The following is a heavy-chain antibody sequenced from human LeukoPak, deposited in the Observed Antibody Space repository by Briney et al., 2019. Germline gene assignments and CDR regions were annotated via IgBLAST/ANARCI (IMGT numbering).Heavy chain of an antibody. J-gene: IGHJ4*02. CDR2: ISGSGGST. D-gene: IGHD5-12*01. Sequence: LGGPLSPPCEAFGFTFTSNPMSWARQAQGKGLGGASAISGSGGSTYCADSVKGRFTISRDNSKNTLYLQMNSLRAEDTAVYYCAKDRPVATISEEDYWGQGTLVTVSS. CDR3: AKDRPVATISEEDY. V-gene: IGHV3-23*01. CDR1: GFTFTSNP.